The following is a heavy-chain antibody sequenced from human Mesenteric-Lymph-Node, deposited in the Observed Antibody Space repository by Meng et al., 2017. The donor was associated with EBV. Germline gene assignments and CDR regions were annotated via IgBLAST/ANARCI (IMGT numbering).Heavy chain of an antibody. CDR1: CASRRIPS. J-gene: IGHJ4*02. D-gene: IGHD5-18*01. CDR2: IYSIETT. V-gene: IGHV4-59*11. Sequence: SATVLVTPLKTRSLPSAGCCASRRIPSWTCVREPPLKGMEWIGRIYSIETTTHHPSLKTRVTISVDTSRNHFSLKLTSVTAADTATYYCAREGGHSYGLFLDNWGQGTLVTVSS. CDR3: AREGGHSYGLFLDN.